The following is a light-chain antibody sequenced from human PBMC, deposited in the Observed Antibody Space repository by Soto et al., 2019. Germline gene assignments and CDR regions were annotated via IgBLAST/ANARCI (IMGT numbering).Light chain of an antibody. CDR3: QQYNNWPL. V-gene: IGKV3-15*01. J-gene: IGKJ5*01. Sequence: EIVMTQSPATLSLSPGERATLSCRASQSVSSYLAWYQQKPGQAPRLLIYGASTRATGIPARFIGSGSGTEFTLTISSLQSEDFAVYYCQQYNNWPLFCQGTRLEIK. CDR2: GAS. CDR1: QSVSSY.